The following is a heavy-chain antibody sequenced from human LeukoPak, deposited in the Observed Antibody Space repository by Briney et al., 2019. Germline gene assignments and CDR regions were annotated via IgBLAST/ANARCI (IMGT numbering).Heavy chain of an antibody. CDR2: ISSSRSTT. J-gene: IGHJ1*01. V-gene: IGHV3-48*01. Sequence: GGSLRLSCAASGFTFSSFGMNWVRQDPGKGLEWVSYISSSRSTTYHADSVKGRFTISRDNSKNTQSLQMNSLRAEDTAVYYCAKDDDWGRYKHWGQGTLVTVSS. D-gene: IGHD3-16*01. CDR1: GFTFSSFG. CDR3: AKDDDWGRYKH.